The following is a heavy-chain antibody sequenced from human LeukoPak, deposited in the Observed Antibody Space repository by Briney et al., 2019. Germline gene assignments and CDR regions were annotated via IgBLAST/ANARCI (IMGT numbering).Heavy chain of an antibody. V-gene: IGHV1-69*04. D-gene: IGHD2-2*01. CDR1: GGAFSGYA. Sequence: GASVKVSCKASGGAFSGYAVSWVRQAPGQGLEWMGMIIPILRITNYAQKLQGRVTITADKSTSTAYMEVSSLKSEDTAVYYCAADSVVEPVAMTNVVWGQGTMVTVSS. CDR3: AADSVVEPVAMTNVV. CDR2: IIPILRIT. J-gene: IGHJ3*01.